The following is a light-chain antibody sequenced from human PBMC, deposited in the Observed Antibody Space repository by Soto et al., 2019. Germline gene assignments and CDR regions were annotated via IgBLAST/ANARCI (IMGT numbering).Light chain of an antibody. V-gene: IGKV3-20*01. CDR3: QQYGSSPPWT. CDR2: GAY. CDR1: QSVTSNY. Sequence: EIVFTQSPGTLSFSPGERATLSCRASQSVTSNYLAWYQQKPGQAPRLLIYGAYSRATGIPDRFSGSGSGTDFTLTISRLEPEDFAVYYCQQYGSSPPWTFGQGTKVDIK. J-gene: IGKJ1*01.